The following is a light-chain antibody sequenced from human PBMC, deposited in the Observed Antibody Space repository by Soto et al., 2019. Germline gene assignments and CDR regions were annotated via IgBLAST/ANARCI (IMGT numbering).Light chain of an antibody. V-gene: IGLV2-11*01. CDR3: FSFTTTSTHV. CDR2: DVN. CDR1: SGDIGAYNY. J-gene: IGLJ1*01. Sequence: QSALTQPRSVSGSPGQSVTFSCTGTSGDIGAYNYVSWYQFHPGKAPKMIIYDVNKRPSGVPDRFSGSKSGNTAYLTISGLQVEDEAEYFCFSFTTTSTHVFGTGTKLTVL.